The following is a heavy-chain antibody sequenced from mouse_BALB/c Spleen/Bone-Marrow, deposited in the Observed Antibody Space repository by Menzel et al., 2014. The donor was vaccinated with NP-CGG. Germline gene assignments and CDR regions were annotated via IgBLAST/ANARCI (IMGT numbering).Heavy chain of an antibody. D-gene: IGHD2-10*02. CDR1: GFSLTSFG. CDR2: ICAGGST. CDR3: ARYGNYEDAMDY. J-gene: IGHJ4*01. Sequence: VQLQQSGPGLVAPSQSLSITCTVSGFSLTSFGVHWVRQPPGKGLEWLGVICAGGSTNYNSALMSRLSISKDNSKSXVFLKMNSLQTDDTAMYYCARYGNYEDAMDYWGQGTSVTVSS. V-gene: IGHV2-9*02.